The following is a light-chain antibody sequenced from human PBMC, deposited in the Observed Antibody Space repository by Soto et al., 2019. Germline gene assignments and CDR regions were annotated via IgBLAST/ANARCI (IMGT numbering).Light chain of an antibody. J-gene: IGKJ3*01. CDR3: HQYNSFFT. CDR1: RDIVQW. Sequence: DIQMTQSPSTVSASIGDRVTITCRASRDIVQWSAWYQQKPGKAPKLLIYDASTLESGVPSRFSGSRSGSEFTLTISNLQSDDFATYFCHQYNSFFTFGPGTKVEMK. CDR2: DAS. V-gene: IGKV1-5*01.